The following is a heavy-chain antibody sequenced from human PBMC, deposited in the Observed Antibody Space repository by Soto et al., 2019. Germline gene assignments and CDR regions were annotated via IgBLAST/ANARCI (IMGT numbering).Heavy chain of an antibody. D-gene: IGHD2-15*01. Sequence: GESLKISCKGSGYNFTNYWINWVRQMPGKGLEWMGRIDPSDSDTRYSPSFQGQVTISADKSISTAYLQWSSLKASDTAMYYCARHGGGSYCSGGSCYPYGMDVWGQGTTVTVSS. CDR3: ARHGGGSYCSGGSCYPYGMDV. V-gene: IGHV5-51*01. CDR2: IDPSDSDT. CDR1: GYNFTNYW. J-gene: IGHJ6*02.